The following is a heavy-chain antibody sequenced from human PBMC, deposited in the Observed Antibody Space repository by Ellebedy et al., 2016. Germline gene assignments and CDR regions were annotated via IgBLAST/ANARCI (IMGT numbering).Heavy chain of an antibody. CDR3: ASGGRGYFDL. V-gene: IGHV1-69*13. Sequence: ASVKVSCKASGGSNYAITWVRQAPGQGLEWMGGTIPMFGTTNYAQKFQGRLTITADESTRTAYMELSSLRSEDLALYYCASGGRGYFDLWGRGTLVTVSS. CDR2: TIPMFGTT. CDR1: GGSNYA. J-gene: IGHJ2*01. D-gene: IGHD2-15*01.